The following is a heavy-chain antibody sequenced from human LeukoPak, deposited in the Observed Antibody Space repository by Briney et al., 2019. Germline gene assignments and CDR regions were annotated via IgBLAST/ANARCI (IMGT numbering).Heavy chain of an antibody. CDR1: GGTFSSYA. CDR3: ARDYDFWSGWFDP. D-gene: IGHD3-3*01. Sequence: SVKVSCKASGGTFSSYAISWVRQAPGQGLEWMGRIIPILGIANYAQKFQGRVTITADKSTSTAYIELSSLRSEDTAVYYCARDYDFWSGWFDPWGQGTLVTVSS. V-gene: IGHV1-69*04. CDR2: IIPILGIA. J-gene: IGHJ5*02.